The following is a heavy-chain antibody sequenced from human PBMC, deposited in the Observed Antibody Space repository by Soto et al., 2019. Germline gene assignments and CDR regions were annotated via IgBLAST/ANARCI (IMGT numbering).Heavy chain of an antibody. CDR3: ARGPLSLNCSGGSCYSRTKYYYYGMDV. CDR2: INHSGST. D-gene: IGHD2-15*01. J-gene: IGHJ6*02. Sequence: SETLSLTCAVYGGSFSGYYWSWIRQPPGKGLEWIGEINHSGSTNYNPSLKSRVTISVDTSKNQFSLKLSSVTAADTAVYYCARGPLSLNCSGGSCYSRTKYYYYGMDVWGQGTTVTVSS. V-gene: IGHV4-34*01. CDR1: GGSFSGYY.